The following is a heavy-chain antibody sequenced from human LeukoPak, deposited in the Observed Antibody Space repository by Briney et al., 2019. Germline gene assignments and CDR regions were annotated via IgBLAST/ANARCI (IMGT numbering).Heavy chain of an antibody. V-gene: IGHV3-30*04. D-gene: IGHD2-21*02. CDR1: GFAFSSYA. CDR3: VREGRFVVTTFGY. J-gene: IGHJ4*02. Sequence: GGSLRLSCAASGFAFSSYAMHWVRQAPGKGLEWVALISHDGPNEYYADSVKGRFTISRDNSKGTVFLDMNGLRPDDTAVYYCVREGRFVVTTFGYWGQGTLVTVSS. CDR2: ISHDGPNE.